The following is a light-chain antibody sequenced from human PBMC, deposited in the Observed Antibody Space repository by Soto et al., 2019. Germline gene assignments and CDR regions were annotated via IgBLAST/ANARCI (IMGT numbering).Light chain of an antibody. V-gene: IGLV2-14*01. Sequence: QSALTQPASVSGSPGQSITISCTGTSSDVGFYNYVSWYQQHPDKAPKLILPEVRNRPSGVSSRFSGSKSGNTASLTISGLQAEDEADYYCLSYTSSTTLVFGGGTKVTVL. CDR1: SSDVGFYNY. CDR2: EVR. J-gene: IGLJ2*01. CDR3: LSYTSSTTLV.